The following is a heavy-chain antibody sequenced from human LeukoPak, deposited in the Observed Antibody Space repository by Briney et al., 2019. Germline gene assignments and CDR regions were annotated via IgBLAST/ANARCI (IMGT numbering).Heavy chain of an antibody. V-gene: IGHV1-18*04. D-gene: IGHD3-22*01. J-gene: IGHJ4*02. CDR2: ISGYNGNR. CDR1: GYTFTSYG. CDR3: ARDRYYDSSGYYFDY. Sequence: ASVKVSCTASGYTFTSYGISWVRQAPGQGLEWMGWISGYNGNRNYAQKLQGRVTMTTDTSTSTAYMELRSLRSDDTAVYYCARDRYYDSSGYYFDYWGQGTLVTVSS.